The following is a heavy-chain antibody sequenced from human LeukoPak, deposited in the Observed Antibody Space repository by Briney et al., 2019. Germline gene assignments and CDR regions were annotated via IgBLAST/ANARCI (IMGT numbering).Heavy chain of an antibody. J-gene: IGHJ4*02. Sequence: GGSLRLSCAASGFTFSNYAMSWVRQAPGKGLEWVSAISGSDGRLFYADSVKGRFTISRDNSKNTVFLQMNSLRAEDTAVYYCARARRVVVINGAPCYFDYWGQGTLVTVSS. CDR1: GFTFSNYA. V-gene: IGHV3-23*01. D-gene: IGHD3-22*01. CDR2: ISGSDGRL. CDR3: ARARRVVVINGAPCYFDY.